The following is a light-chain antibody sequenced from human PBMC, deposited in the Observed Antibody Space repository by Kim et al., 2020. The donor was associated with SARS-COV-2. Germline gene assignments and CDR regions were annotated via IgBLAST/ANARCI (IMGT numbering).Light chain of an antibody. V-gene: IGKV1-39*01. Sequence: SVGDRGTITCRASQSISSYLNWYQQKPGKAPNLLIYAASSLQSGVPSRFSGSGSGTDFTLSISSLQPEDFATYYCQQSYSTPSITFGQGTRLEIK. CDR2: AAS. J-gene: IGKJ5*01. CDR3: QQSYSTPSIT. CDR1: QSISSY.